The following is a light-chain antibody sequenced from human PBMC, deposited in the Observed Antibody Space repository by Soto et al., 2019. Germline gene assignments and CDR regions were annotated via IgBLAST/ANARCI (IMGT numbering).Light chain of an antibody. V-gene: IGKV1-5*01. CDR1: QSVSGW. CDR3: QQYETFSGP. Sequence: IEMTQSASALSAGWGVTVTVTWGASQSVSGWLAWYQQKPGEAPKLLIYDASALPRGVPSRFSGIGSGTQFTLTISSLQPDAFAPYYCQQYETFSGPFGPGTKVDI. J-gene: IGKJ1*01. CDR2: DAS.